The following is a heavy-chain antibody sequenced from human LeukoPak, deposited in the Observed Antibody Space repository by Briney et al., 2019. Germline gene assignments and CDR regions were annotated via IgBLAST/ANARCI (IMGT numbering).Heavy chain of an antibody. CDR3: ATRGDILTGYPYYFDY. Sequence: GGSLRLSCAASGFTFSSNYMSWVRQAPGKGLEWVSVIYSDDKTYYADSVKGRFTISRDTSKNTLSLQMHRLRDADTAVYYCATRGDILTGYPYYFDYWGQGALVTVSS. J-gene: IGHJ4*02. D-gene: IGHD3-9*01. V-gene: IGHV3-53*01. CDR2: IYSDDKT. CDR1: GFTFSSNY.